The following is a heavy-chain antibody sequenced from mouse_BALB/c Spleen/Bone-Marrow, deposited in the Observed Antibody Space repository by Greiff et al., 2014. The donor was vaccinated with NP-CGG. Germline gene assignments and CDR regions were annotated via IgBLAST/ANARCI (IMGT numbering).Heavy chain of an antibody. D-gene: IGHD2-1*01. CDR3: ARAYGNYAFAY. CDR1: GYSIPSAYA. CDR2: ISYSGTT. Sequence: VQLQQSGPGLVKPSQSLSLTCTLTGYSIPSAYAWNWIRQFPGDELEWMGYISYSGTTNYNPSLKSRISITRDTSKNQFFLQLNSGTAEDTATYYCARAYGNYAFAYWGQGTLVTVSA. V-gene: IGHV3-2*02. J-gene: IGHJ3*01.